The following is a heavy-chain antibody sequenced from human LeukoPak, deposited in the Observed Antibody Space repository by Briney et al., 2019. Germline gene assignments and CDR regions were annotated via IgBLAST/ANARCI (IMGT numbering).Heavy chain of an antibody. V-gene: IGHV4-31*03. D-gene: IGHD3-10*01. CDR3: ARCHYGSGIYAHGFDI. CDR2: IYYSGST. CDR1: GGSISSGGYH. J-gene: IGHJ3*02. Sequence: PSETLSLTCTVSGGSISSGGYHWSWIRQHPGKGLEWIGYIYYSGSTYYNSSLKSRVTISVDTSKNQFSLKLSSVTAADTAVYYCARCHYGSGIYAHGFDIWGQGTMVTVSS.